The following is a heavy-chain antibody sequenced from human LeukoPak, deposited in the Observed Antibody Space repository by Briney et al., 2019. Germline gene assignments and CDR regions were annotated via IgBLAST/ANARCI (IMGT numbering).Heavy chain of an antibody. CDR3: ARHGPGIAVALDY. V-gene: IGHV5-10-1*01. CDR1: GYSFTSYW. D-gene: IGHD6-19*01. J-gene: IGHJ4*02. CDR2: IDPSDSYT. Sequence: GESLKISCKGSGYSFTSYWISWVRQMPGKGLEWMGRIDPSDSYTNYSPSFQGHVTISADKSISTAYLQWSSLKASDTAMYYCARHGPGIAVALDYWGQGTLVTVSP.